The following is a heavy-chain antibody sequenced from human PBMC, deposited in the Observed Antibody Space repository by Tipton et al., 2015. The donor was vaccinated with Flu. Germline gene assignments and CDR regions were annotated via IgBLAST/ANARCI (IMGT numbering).Heavy chain of an antibody. J-gene: IGHJ4*02. CDR1: GYSISSGYY. Sequence: LRLSCTVSGYSISSGYYWGWIRQPPGKGLEWIGSIYHSGSTNYNPSLKSRVTISVDTSKNQFSLKLSSVTAADTAVYYCAGVRATDYGDYEYYFDYWGQGTLVAVSS. CDR2: IYHSGST. D-gene: IGHD4-17*01. V-gene: IGHV4-38-2*02. CDR3: AGVRATDYGDYEYYFDY.